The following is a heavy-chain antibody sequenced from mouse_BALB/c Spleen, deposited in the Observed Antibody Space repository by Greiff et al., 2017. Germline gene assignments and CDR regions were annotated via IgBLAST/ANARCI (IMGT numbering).Heavy chain of an antibody. CDR1: GYTFTDYE. Sequence: VQLQQSAAELVRPGASVTLSCKASGYTFTDYEMHWVKQTPVHGLEWIGAIDPETGGTAYNQKFKGKATLTADKSSSTAYMELRSLTSEDSAVYYCTRLRYVDYYFDYWGQGTTLTVSS. V-gene: IGHV1-15*01. J-gene: IGHJ2*01. CDR3: TRLRYVDYYFDY. CDR2: IDPETGGT. D-gene: IGHD1-1*01.